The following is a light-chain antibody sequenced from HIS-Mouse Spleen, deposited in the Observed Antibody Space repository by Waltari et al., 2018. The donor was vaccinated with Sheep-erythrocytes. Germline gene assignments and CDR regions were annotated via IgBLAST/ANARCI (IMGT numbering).Light chain of an antibody. CDR1: QSLLYSDGNTY. V-gene: IGKV2-30*01. Sequence: VVMTQSPLSLPVTLGQPASISCRSSQSLLYSDGNTYLNWFQQRPGQSPRRLIYKVSNRDSGVPDRFSGSGSGTDFTLKISRVEAEDVGVYYCMQGTHWLYTFGQGTKLEIK. CDR3: MQGTHWLYT. CDR2: KVS. J-gene: IGKJ2*01.